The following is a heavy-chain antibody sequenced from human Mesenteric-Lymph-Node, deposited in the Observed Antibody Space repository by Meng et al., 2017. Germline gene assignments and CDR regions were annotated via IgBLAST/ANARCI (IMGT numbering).Heavy chain of an antibody. V-gene: IGHV3-30*04. D-gene: IGHD1-1*01. Sequence: GESLKISCAASGFTFSSYAMHWVRQAPGKGLEWVAVISYDGSNKYYADSVKGRFTISRDNSQNTLYLQMNSLRAEDTALYYCVKKKGIFTTADRFYDYWGQGTLVTVSS. J-gene: IGHJ4*02. CDR3: VKKKGIFTTADRFYDY. CDR2: ISYDGSNK. CDR1: GFTFSSYA.